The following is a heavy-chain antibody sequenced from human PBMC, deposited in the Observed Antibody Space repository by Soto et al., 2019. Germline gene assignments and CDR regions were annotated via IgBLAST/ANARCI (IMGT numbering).Heavy chain of an antibody. V-gene: IGHV3-30*18. J-gene: IGHJ4*02. CDR1: GFTFSSYG. CDR2: ISYDGSNK. CDR3: AKAPYSGSYYGHY. Sequence: QVQLVESGGGVVQPGRSLRLSCAASGFTFSSYGMHWVRQAPGKGLEWVAVISYDGSNKYYADSVKGRFTISRDNSKNTLYLQMNSLRAEDTAVYYCAKAPYSGSYYGHYRGQGTLVTVSS. D-gene: IGHD1-26*01.